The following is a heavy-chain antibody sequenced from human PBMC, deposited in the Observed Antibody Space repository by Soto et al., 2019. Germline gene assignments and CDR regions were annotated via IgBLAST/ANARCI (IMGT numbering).Heavy chain of an antibody. CDR2: ISYDGSNK. J-gene: IGHJ4*02. D-gene: IGHD6-13*01. Sequence: QVQLVESVGGVVQPGRSLRLSCAASGFTFSSYAMHWVRQAPGKGLEWVAVISYDGSNKYYADSVKGRFTISRDNSKNTLYLQMNSLRAEDTAVYYCARSPASAAAGTFHYWGQGTLVTVSS. CDR1: GFTFSSYA. CDR3: ARSPASAAAGTFHY. V-gene: IGHV3-30-3*01.